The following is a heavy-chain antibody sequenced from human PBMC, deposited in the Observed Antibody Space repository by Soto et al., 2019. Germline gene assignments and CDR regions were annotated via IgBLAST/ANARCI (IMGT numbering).Heavy chain of an antibody. Sequence: QVQLVQSGAEVKKPGASVKVSCTTSGYTFTTYDINWVRQATGQGFEWMGWMNPNSGNTGYAQKYEGRRTRXRDTSISTAYMELSSLRSEDTAVYSCVRNLNGFDPWGQGTLVTVSS. V-gene: IGHV1-8*02. CDR2: MNPNSGNT. CDR1: GYTFTTYD. CDR3: VRNLNGFDP. J-gene: IGHJ5*02.